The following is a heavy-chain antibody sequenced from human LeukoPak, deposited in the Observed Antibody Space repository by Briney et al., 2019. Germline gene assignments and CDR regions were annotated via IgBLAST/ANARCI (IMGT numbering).Heavy chain of an antibody. V-gene: IGHV3-48*01. CDR1: GFTFISYS. J-gene: IGHJ4*02. D-gene: IGHD4-23*01. CDR3: ATGYYGGNSE. Sequence: GWDQRLYCASSGFTFISYSLNWVGQGPGKGLDWVSYISSSSSNIYYVDSVKGRFTISRDNAKNSLYLQMNSLRAEDTAVYYCATGYYGGNSEWGQGTLVTVS. CDR2: ISSSSSNI.